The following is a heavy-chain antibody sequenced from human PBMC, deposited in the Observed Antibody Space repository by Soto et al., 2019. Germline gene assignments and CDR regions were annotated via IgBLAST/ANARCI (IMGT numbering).Heavy chain of an antibody. Sequence: ASVKVSCKASGCTFTSYAMHWVRQAPGQRLEWMGWINAGNGNTKYSQKFQGRVTITRDTSASTAYMELSSLRSEDTAVYYCARDLYDSSGYYVDGYYYYGMDVWGQGTTVTVS. CDR2: INAGNGNT. CDR1: GCTFTSYA. J-gene: IGHJ6*02. CDR3: ARDLYDSSGYYVDGYYYYGMDV. D-gene: IGHD3-22*01. V-gene: IGHV1-3*01.